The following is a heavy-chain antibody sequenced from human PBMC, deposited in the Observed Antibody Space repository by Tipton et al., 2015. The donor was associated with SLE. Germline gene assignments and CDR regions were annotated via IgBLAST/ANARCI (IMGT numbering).Heavy chain of an antibody. V-gene: IGHV4-59*01. CDR2: IFYTGST. D-gene: IGHD1-26*01. CDR3: ARRVPHRYYFDL. Sequence: LRLSCTVPGGSISSDYWTWIRQPPGKGLEWIGSIFYTGSTTYNPSLKSRLTMSVDTPKNQFSLKLTSVTAADTAVYFCARRVPHRYYFDLWGRGTLVTVSS. J-gene: IGHJ2*01. CDR1: GGSISSDY.